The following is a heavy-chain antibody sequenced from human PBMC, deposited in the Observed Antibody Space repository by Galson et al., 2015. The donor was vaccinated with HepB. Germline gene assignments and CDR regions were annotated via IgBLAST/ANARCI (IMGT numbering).Heavy chain of an antibody. CDR3: AKVPPYYYGSGSLWYFDY. CDR1: GFTFSSYA. CDR2: ISGSGGST. D-gene: IGHD3-10*01. Sequence: SLRLSCAASGFTFSSYAMSWVRQAPGKGLEWVSAISGSGGSTYYADSVKGRFTISRDNSKNTLYLQMNSLRAEDTAVYYCAKVPPYYYGSGSLWYFDYWGQGTLVTVSS. V-gene: IGHV3-23*01. J-gene: IGHJ4*02.